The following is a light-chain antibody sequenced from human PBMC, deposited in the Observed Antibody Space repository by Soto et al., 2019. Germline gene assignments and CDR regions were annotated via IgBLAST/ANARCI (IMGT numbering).Light chain of an antibody. CDR2: DAS. CDR1: QSVSKY. V-gene: IGKV3-11*01. Sequence: EIVLTQSPATLSLSPGERATLSCRTSQSVSKYFAWYQQKPGRAPRLLIYDASSRATGIPARFIGSGSGTDFTLTISSLEPEDFAIYSCQQRSNWPITFGQGTRLEIK. J-gene: IGKJ5*01. CDR3: QQRSNWPIT.